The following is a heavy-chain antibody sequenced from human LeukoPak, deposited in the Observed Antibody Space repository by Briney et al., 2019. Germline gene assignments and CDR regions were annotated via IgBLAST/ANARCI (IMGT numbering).Heavy chain of an antibody. D-gene: IGHD4-17*01. CDR2: ISYDGSNK. J-gene: IGHJ4*02. CDR3: AKDRYGFDY. V-gene: IGHV3-30*04. Sequence: PGGSLRLSCAASGFTFSSYAMHWVRQAPGKGLEWVAVISYDGSNKYYADSVKGRFTISRDNSKNTLYLQMNSLRAEDTAVYYCAKDRYGFDYWGQGTLVTVSS. CDR1: GFTFSSYA.